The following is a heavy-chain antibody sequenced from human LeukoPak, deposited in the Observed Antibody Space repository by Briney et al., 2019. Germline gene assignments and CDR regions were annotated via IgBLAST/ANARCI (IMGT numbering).Heavy chain of an antibody. CDR1: GYTFTGYY. V-gene: IGHV1-18*04. Sequence: ASEKVSCKASGYTFTGYYMHWVRQAPGQGLEWMGWISAYNGDTNYAQEFQGRVTMTTDTSTSTAYMDLRSLRSDDTAVYHCARGGYYGSGSFPDYWGQGTLVTVSS. D-gene: IGHD3-10*01. CDR3: ARGGYYGSGSFPDY. J-gene: IGHJ4*02. CDR2: ISAYNGDT.